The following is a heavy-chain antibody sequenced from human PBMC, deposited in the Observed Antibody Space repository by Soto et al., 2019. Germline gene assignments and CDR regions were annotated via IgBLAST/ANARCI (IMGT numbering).Heavy chain of an antibody. Sequence: SETLSLTCTVSGGSISSSSYYWGWIRQPPGKGLEWIGSIYYSGSTYYNPSLKSRVTISVDTSKNQFSLKLSSVTAADTAVYYCARCEGEPNYYDSSGYYWYYFDYWGQGTLVTVSS. J-gene: IGHJ4*02. CDR2: IYYSGST. V-gene: IGHV4-39*01. CDR3: ARCEGEPNYYDSSGYYWYYFDY. CDR1: GGSISSSSYY. D-gene: IGHD3-22*01.